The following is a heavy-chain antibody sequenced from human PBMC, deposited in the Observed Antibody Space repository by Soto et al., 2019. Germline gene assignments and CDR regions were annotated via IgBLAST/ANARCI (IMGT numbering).Heavy chain of an antibody. J-gene: IGHJ6*02. V-gene: IGHV3-30*18. Sequence: QPGGSLRLSCEVSGFTFSTHGMHWVRQAPGKGLEWVAGTSYDGTNKYYARSVQGRFTISRENSMKTLYLQMNSLRTEDTAVYYCAKDLSGARLYYDALDVWGQGTTVTVSS. CDR3: AKDLSGARLYYDALDV. CDR2: TSYDGTNK. CDR1: GFTFSTHG. D-gene: IGHD2-15*01.